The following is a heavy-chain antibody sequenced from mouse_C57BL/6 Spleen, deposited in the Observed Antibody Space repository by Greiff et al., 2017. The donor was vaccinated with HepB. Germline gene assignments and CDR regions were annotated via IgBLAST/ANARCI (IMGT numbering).Heavy chain of an antibody. CDR1: GYTFSSSW. Sequence: VQLQQSGPELVKPGASVKISCKASGYTFSSSWMNWVKQRPGKGLEWIGRIYPGDGDTNYKGKFKGKATLTADKSTSTAYMQRSSLTSEDSAVYCCAEYVTTVDYWGQGTTLTVSS. CDR3: AEYVTTVDY. D-gene: IGHD2-12*01. CDR2: IYPGDGDT. J-gene: IGHJ2*01. V-gene: IGHV1-82*01.